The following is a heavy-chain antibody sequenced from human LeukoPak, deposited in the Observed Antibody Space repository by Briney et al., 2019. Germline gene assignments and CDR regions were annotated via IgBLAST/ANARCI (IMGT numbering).Heavy chain of an antibody. CDR2: ISSSGSTI. D-gene: IGHD1-26*01. CDR1: GFTFSSYE. Sequence: GGSLRLSCAASGFTFSSYEMNWVRQAPGKGLEWVSYISSSGSTIYYADSVKGRFTISRDNAKNSLYLQMNSLRAEDTAVYYCAREWELLSGDYFDYWGQGTLVTVCS. CDR3: AREWELLSGDYFDY. J-gene: IGHJ4*02. V-gene: IGHV3-48*03.